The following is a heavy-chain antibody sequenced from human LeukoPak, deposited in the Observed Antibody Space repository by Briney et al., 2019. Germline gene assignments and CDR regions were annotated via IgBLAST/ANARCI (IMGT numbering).Heavy chain of an antibody. J-gene: IGHJ4*02. CDR1: GLTLSRYE. CDR2: ISRTGNSI. CDR3: ARGPYSSNWYVDY. Sequence: GGSVTLSCAPSGLTLSRYEMKWVRLAPGKGLEWISYISRTGNSIYYADSVKGRFTISRDSAKNSLYLQMNSLRAEDTAVYYCARGPYSSNWYVDYWGQGTLVTVSS. V-gene: IGHV3-48*03. D-gene: IGHD6-13*01.